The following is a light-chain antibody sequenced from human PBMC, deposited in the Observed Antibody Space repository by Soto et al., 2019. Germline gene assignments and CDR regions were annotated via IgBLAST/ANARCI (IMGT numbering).Light chain of an antibody. CDR2: ANS. Sequence: QSVLTQPSSVSGAPGQRVTISCTGSSSNIGAGYDVHWYQQFPGAAPKLLIFANSNRPSGVPDRFSGSKSGTSASLTITGLQAEDEADYYCQSYDSSLSVWVFGGGTKLTVL. CDR3: QSYDSSLSVWV. J-gene: IGLJ3*02. CDR1: SSNIGAGYD. V-gene: IGLV1-40*01.